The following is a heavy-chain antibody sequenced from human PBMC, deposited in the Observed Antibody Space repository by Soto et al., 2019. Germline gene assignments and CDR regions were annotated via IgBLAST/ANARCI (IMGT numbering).Heavy chain of an antibody. CDR2: IYYSGST. J-gene: IGHJ3*02. CDR3: ARDCSSTSCYGAIDI. V-gene: IGHV4-31*03. Sequence: SETLSLTCTVSGGSISSGGYYWSWIRQHPGKGLEWIGYIYYSGSTYYNPSLKSRVTISVDTSKNQFSLKLSSVTAADTAVYYCARDCSSTSCYGAIDIWGQGTMVTVSS. CDR1: GGSISSGGYY. D-gene: IGHD2-2*01.